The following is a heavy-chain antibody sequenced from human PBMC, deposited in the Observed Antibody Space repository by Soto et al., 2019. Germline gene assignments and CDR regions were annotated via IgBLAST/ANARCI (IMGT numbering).Heavy chain of an antibody. D-gene: IGHD3-22*01. V-gene: IGHV1-8*01. J-gene: IGHJ4*02. CDR3: VHSSGYYSFDY. CDR2: MNPNSGNT. Sequence: ASVKVSCKASGYTFTSYDINWVRQATGQGLEWMGWMNPNSGNTGYAQKFQGRVTITRDTSASTAYMELSSLRSEDTAVYYCVHSSGYYSFDYWGQGTLVTVSS. CDR1: GYTFTSYD.